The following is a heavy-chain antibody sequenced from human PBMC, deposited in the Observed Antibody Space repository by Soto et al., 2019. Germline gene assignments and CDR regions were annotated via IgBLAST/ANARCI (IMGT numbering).Heavy chain of an antibody. V-gene: IGHV4-34*01. CDR1: GGSFTGYF. CDR3: ARGGSSDWQVAFDF. Sequence: QLHQQQWGAGLLKPSETLSLTCDVYGGSFTGYFWNWIRQSPGKGLEWIGKVNHNGRNNYNPSLTSRVTISLDMSKNQISLKLTSVTAADTAVYYCARGGSSDWQVAFDFWGQGTMVTVSS. CDR2: VNHNGRN. J-gene: IGHJ3*01. D-gene: IGHD6-19*01.